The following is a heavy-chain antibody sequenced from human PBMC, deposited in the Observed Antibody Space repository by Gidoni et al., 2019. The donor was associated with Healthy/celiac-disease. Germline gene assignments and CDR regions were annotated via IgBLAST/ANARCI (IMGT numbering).Heavy chain of an antibody. J-gene: IGHJ5*02. V-gene: IGHV4-4*07. CDR2: IDTSGST. CDR3: ARDSRLRGDNWFDP. D-gene: IGHD5-12*01. Sequence: QVQLQASGPGLVKPSETLSLTCTVSGGSISSYYWRWIRQPAGKGLDWIGRIDTSGSTNYNPSLKSRVTMSVDTSKNQFSLKLSSVTAADTAVYYCARDSRLRGDNWFDPWGQGTLVTVSS. CDR1: GGSISSYY.